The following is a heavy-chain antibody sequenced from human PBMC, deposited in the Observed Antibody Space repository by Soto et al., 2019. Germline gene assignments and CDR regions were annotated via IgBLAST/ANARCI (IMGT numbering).Heavy chain of an antibody. CDR1: GVTFSSYA. D-gene: IGHD5-12*01. Sequence: EVQLLESGGGLVQPGGSLRLSCAASGVTFSSYAMSWVRQAPGKGLEWVSAISGSGGSTYYADSVKGRFTISRENSKNTLHLQMTSLRAEDTAVYYCAKEGGGSGYVPREDYFDYWGQGTLVTFSP. J-gene: IGHJ4*02. V-gene: IGHV3-23*01. CDR2: ISGSGGST. CDR3: AKEGGGSGYVPREDYFDY.